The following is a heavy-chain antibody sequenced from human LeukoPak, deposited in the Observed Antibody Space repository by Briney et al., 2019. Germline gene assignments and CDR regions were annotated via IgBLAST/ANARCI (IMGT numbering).Heavy chain of an antibody. D-gene: IGHD1-1*01. V-gene: IGHV3-21*01. CDR3: ARETATGTRFFDY. CDR1: GFTFSSYS. Sequence: PGGSLRLSCAASGFTFSSYSMNWVRQAPGKGLEWVSSISSSSSYIYYADSVKGRFTISRDNAKNSLYLQMNSLRAEDTAVYYCARETATGTRFFDYWGQGTLVTVSS. J-gene: IGHJ4*02. CDR2: ISSSSSYI.